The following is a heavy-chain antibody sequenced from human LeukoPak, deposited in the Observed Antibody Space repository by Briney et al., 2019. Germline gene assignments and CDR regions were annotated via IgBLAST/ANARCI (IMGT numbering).Heavy chain of an antibody. Sequence: GESLKISCEASGYSFINYWIGWVRQMPGKGLEWMGTIYPGDSDIRYSPSFQGQVSISADKSTSTAYVQWSSLKASDTAIYYCARLSSTSRGVPDAEDWFDPWGQGTLVTVSS. CDR3: ARLSSTSRGVPDAEDWFDP. D-gene: IGHD2-2*01. V-gene: IGHV5-51*01. J-gene: IGHJ5*02. CDR1: GYSFINYW. CDR2: IYPGDSDI.